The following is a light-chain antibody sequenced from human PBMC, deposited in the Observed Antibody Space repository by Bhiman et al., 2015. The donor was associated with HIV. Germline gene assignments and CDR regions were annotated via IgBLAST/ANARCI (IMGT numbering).Light chain of an antibody. J-gene: IGLJ1*01. V-gene: IGLV3-1*01. CDR1: KLGDKY. CDR3: LAWDTSAQF. Sequence: SYELTQPPSVSVSPGQTASISCSGHKLGDKYACWYQHKPGQSPVLVIYQDDKRPSGIPERFSGSNSGNTATLTISGTQAMDEADYYCLAWDTSAQFFGTGTKVTVL. CDR2: QDD.